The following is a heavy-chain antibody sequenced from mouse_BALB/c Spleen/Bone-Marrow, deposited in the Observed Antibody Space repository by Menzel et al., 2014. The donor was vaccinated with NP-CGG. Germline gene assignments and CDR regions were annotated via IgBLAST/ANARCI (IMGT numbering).Heavy chain of an antibody. V-gene: IGHV2-9*02. CDR1: GFSLTSYG. Sequence: VQGVESGPGLVAPSQSLSIPCTVSGFSLTSYGVHWVRQPPGKGLEWLGVIWAGGSTNYNSALMSRLSISKDNSKSQVFLKMNSLQTDDTAMYYCAREGLLLYRGFAYWGQGTLVTVSA. CDR3: AREGLLLYRGFAY. D-gene: IGHD2-10*01. CDR2: IWAGGST. J-gene: IGHJ3*01.